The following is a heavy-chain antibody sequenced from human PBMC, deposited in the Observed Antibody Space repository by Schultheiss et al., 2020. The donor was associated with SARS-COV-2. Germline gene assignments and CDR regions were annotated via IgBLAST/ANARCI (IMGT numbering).Heavy chain of an antibody. V-gene: IGHV4-4*08. CDR1: GGSISSYY. Sequence: SETLSLTCTVSGGSISSYYWSWIRQPPGKGLEWIGRIYTSGSTNYNPSLKSRVTISVDTSKNQFSLKLSSVTAADTAVYYCARLIYYDSSALFDYWGQGTLVTVSS. CDR2: IYTSGST. CDR3: ARLIYYDSSALFDY. D-gene: IGHD3-22*01. J-gene: IGHJ4*02.